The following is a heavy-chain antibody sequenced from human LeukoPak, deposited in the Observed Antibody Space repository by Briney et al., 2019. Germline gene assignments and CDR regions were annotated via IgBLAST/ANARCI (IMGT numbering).Heavy chain of an antibody. J-gene: IGHJ4*02. D-gene: IGHD3-9*01. V-gene: IGHV1-8*01. CDR3: ARESSTYYDILTGYRTYYFDY. CDR2: MNPNSGNT. CDR1: GYTFTSYD. Sequence: GASVKVSCKASGYTFTSYDINWVRQATGQGLEWMGWMNPNSGNTGYAQKFQGRVTMTRNTSISTAYMELSSLRSEDTAVYYCARESSTYYDILTGYRTYYFDYWGQGTLVTVSS.